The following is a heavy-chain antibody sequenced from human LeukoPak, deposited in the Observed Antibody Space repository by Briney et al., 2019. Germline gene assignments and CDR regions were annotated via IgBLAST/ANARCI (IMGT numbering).Heavy chain of an antibody. J-gene: IGHJ6*02. CDR1: GFTFDDYA. CDR3: AKDCGGNSYGMDV. D-gene: IGHD4-23*01. CDR2: ISWNSGSI. V-gene: IGHV3-9*01. Sequence: GRSLRLSCAASGFTFDDYAMHWVRQAPGKGLEWVSGISWNSGSIGYADSVKGRFTISRDNAKNSLYLQMNSLRAEDTAVYYCAKDCGGNSYGMDVWGQGTTVTVSS.